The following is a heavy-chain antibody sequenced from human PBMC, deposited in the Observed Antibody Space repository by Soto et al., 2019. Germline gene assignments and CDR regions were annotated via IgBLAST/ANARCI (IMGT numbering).Heavy chain of an antibody. CDR1: GASISSSSYY. D-gene: IGHD3-3*01. Sequence: QLQLQESGPGLVKPSETLSLTCTVSGASISSSSYYWGWIRQPPGKGLEWIGHIYYSGSTSSSPSLKRRVTLSVDTSRNQFTLKLRSVTAADTAVYYCARLGVTIRRFQFDDWGQGTLVTVSS. CDR3: ARLGVTIRRFQFDD. CDR2: IYYSGST. J-gene: IGHJ4*02. V-gene: IGHV4-39*01.